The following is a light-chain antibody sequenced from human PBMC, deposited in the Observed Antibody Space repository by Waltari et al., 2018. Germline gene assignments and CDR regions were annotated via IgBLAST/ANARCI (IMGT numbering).Light chain of an antibody. J-gene: IGLJ2*01. V-gene: IGLV2-14*03. CDR2: AVS. CDR3: SSSSTFTTLVV. CDR1: SSDIGTSNY. Sequence: QTALTQPASVSGSPGLSITISCPGASSDIGTSNYVSWYQQHPGKAPKLMIYAVSNRPSAVSDRFSGSKSANTASLTISGLRAEDEAYYYCSSSSTFTTLVVFGGGTKLTVL.